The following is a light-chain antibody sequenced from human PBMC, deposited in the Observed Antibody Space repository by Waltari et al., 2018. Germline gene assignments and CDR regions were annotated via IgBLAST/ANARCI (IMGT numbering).Light chain of an antibody. CDR2: DDR. V-gene: IGLV3-21*02. CDR3: QVWNSHDDHVV. Sequence: SFALTQPPSVSVAPGQTARIPCGGDNFESKSVQWYQQRSGHAPVLVIYDDRDRPSGSPGRFSGSNSGTTATLTINNVEAGDEADYYCQVWNSHDDHVVFGGGTKLTVL. CDR1: NFESKS. J-gene: IGLJ2*01.